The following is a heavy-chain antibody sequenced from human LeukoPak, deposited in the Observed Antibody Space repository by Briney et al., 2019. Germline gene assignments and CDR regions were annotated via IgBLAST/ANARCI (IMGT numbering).Heavy chain of an antibody. D-gene: IGHD1-26*01. Sequence: GGSLRLSCSGSGFTFSRHNMHWVRQAPGKGLEYVSAVSYNGDSTYYVDSVKGRFTISRDNPKNTLDLQMSSLRPEDTAVYYCVSDRETQEQIWGPGTLVTVSS. J-gene: IGHJ3*02. CDR3: VSDRETQEQI. CDR1: GFTFSRHN. V-gene: IGHV3-64D*09. CDR2: VSYNGDST.